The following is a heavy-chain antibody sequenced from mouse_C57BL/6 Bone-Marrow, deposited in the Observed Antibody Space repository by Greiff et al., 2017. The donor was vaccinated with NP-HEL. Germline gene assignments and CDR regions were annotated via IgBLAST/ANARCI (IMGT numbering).Heavy chain of an antibody. V-gene: IGHV5-4*01. J-gene: IGHJ3*01. CDR1: GFTFSSYA. CDR2: ISDGGSYT. CDR3: ARIFSITTEVAPFAY. D-gene: IGHD1-1*01. Sequence: EVQRVESGGGLVKPGGSLKLSCAASGFTFSSYAMSWVRQTPEKRLEWVATISDGGSYTYYPDNVKGRFTISRDTSKNNLYLQMSRLKSEDTAMYYCARIFSITTEVAPFAYWGQGTLVTVSA.